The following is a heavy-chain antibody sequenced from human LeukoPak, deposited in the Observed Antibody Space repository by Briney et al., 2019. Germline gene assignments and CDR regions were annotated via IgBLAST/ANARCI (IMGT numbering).Heavy chain of an antibody. CDR1: GGSISSGGYY. Sequence: SETLSLTCTLSGGSISSGGYYWMWIRQHPGKGLEWMGYIYYSGSIYYHPSLKDRVTISVDTFKNQFSLKLSSVTAADKAVDYCARDGSGSYYRDAFDIWGQGTMVTVSS. CDR2: IYYSGSI. D-gene: IGHD3-10*01. CDR3: ARDGSGSYYRDAFDI. V-gene: IGHV4-31*03. J-gene: IGHJ3*02.